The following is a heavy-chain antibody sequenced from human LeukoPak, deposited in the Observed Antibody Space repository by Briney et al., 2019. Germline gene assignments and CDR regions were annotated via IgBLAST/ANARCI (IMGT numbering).Heavy chain of an antibody. D-gene: IGHD5-12*01. CDR2: ISYDGSNK. V-gene: IGHV3-30*18. CDR3: AKNGGYSGYDLVY. CDR1: GFTFSSYG. J-gene: IGHJ4*02. Sequence: PGGSLRLSCAASGFTFSSYGMHWVRQAPGEGLEWVAVISYDGSNKYYADSVKGRFTISRDNSKNTLYLQMNSLRAEDTAVYYCAKNGGYSGYDLVYWGQGTLVTVSS.